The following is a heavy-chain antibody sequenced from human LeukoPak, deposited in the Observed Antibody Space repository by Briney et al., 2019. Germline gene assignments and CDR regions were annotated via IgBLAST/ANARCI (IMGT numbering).Heavy chain of an antibody. CDR3: TQVYDYVWGSYRSPLTDY. J-gene: IGHJ4*02. V-gene: IGHV3-15*01. CDR2: IKSKTDGGTT. Sequence: GGSLRLSCAASGFTFSNAWMSRVRQAPGKGLEWVGRIKSKTDGGTTDYAAPVKGRFTISRDDSKNTLYLQMNSLKTEDTAVYYCTQVYDYVWGSYRSPLTDYWGQGTLVTVSS. D-gene: IGHD3-16*02. CDR1: GFTFSNAW.